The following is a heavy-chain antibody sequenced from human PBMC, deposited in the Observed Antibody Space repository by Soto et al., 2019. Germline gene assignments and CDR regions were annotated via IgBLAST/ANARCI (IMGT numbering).Heavy chain of an antibody. V-gene: IGHV4-30-4*01. CDR2: ISYSGST. Sequence: QVQLQESGPGLVKPSQTLSLTCTVSSGSISSGDYFWTWIRQPPGKGLEWIGYISYSGSTYYNPSLQSRVTISADTSKNQFSLNLNSVTAADTAVYYCARGDYPFSVDVWGQGTTVTVSS. CDR3: ARGDYPFSVDV. D-gene: IGHD4-17*01. CDR1: SGSISSGDYF. J-gene: IGHJ6*02.